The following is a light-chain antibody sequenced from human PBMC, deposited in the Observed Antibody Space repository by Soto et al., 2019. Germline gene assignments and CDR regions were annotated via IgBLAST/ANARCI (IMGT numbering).Light chain of an antibody. J-gene: IGKJ1*01. CDR2: DAS. CDR3: QHYNTYPWT. CDR1: QSISDW. Sequence: DLQMTQSPSTLSASVGDRVTITCRASQSISDWLAWYQQKPGKAPKLLIFDASSLESGVPSRFSGSGSGTEFTLTISSLQPDDFATYYCQHYNTYPWTFGQGTKVDIK. V-gene: IGKV1-5*01.